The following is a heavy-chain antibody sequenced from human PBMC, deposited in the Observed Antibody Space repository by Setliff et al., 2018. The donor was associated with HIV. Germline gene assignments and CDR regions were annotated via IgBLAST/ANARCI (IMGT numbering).Heavy chain of an antibody. CDR2: INPNSGAT. V-gene: IGHV1-2*02. D-gene: IGHD1-26*01. CDR1: GYTFSGYY. CDR3: ALASIVSTARWNH. J-gene: IGHJ5*02. Sequence: ASVKVSCKASGYTFSGYYLHWVRRAPGQGLEWMGWINPNSGATNYAQNFQGRVTMTRDTSISTAYMDLSSLTSDDTAVYYCALASIVSTARWNHWGRGTLVTVLL.